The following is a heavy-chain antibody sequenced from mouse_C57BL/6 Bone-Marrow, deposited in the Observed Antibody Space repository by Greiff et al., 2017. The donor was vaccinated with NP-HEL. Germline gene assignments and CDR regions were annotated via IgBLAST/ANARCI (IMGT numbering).Heavy chain of an antibody. Sequence: EVKLVESGGGLVKPGGSLKLSCAASGFTFSDYGMHWVRQAPEKGLEWVGYFSSGSSTINYEEKVKGRFTMSIDNAKNTLYLQMTSLRSDDIAMYYCARDTTVVRYFDVWGTGTTVTVSS. V-gene: IGHV5-17*01. J-gene: IGHJ1*03. CDR2: FSSGSSTI. D-gene: IGHD1-1*01. CDR3: ARDTTVVRYFDV. CDR1: GFTFSDYG.